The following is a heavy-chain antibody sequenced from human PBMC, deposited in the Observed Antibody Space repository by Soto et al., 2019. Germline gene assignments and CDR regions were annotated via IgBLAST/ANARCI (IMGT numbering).Heavy chain of an antibody. J-gene: IGHJ5*02. CDR3: GRDLTSNANCIDP. Sequence: PSETLSLTCTVSGGSMSSYYWTWLRQSPGRGLEWMGYIYYTGKTYYNPSLESRLTMSVDRSKNQFSLRLTSVTAADTAVYFCGRDLTSNANCIDPWGQGTLVTVSS. V-gene: IGHV4-59*06. CDR1: GGSMSSYY. CDR2: IYYTGKT. D-gene: IGHD2-2*01.